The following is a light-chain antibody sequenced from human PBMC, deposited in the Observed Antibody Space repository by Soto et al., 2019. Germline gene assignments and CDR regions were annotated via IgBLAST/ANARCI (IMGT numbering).Light chain of an antibody. Sequence: QSVLTQPPSASGSPGQSVTISCTGTSSDVGGYNDVSWYQQHPGKAPKLMIYEVSKRPPGVPDRFSGSKSGNTASLTVSGLQAEDEADYYCSSYAGSNNFVFGTGTKLTVL. J-gene: IGLJ1*01. CDR3: SSYAGSNNFV. CDR1: SSDVGGYND. CDR2: EVS. V-gene: IGLV2-8*01.